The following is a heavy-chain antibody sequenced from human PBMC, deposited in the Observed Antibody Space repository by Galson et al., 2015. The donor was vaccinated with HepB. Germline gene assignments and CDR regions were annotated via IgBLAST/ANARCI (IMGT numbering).Heavy chain of an antibody. CDR3: ARRISLVRGIITKPDYYYGMDV. Sequence: SLRLSCAASGFTFSSYWMNWVRQAPGKGLVWVAHINQDGSSKYYVDSVKGRFTISRDNAKDSVYLQLDSLRAEDTAVYYCARRISLVRGIITKPDYYYGMDVWGQGTTVTVAS. D-gene: IGHD3-10*01. J-gene: IGHJ6*02. CDR2: INQDGSSK. CDR1: GFTFSSYW. V-gene: IGHV3-7*03.